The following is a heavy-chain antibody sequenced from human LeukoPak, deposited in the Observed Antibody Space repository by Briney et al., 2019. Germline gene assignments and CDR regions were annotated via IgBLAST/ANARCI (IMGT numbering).Heavy chain of an antibody. CDR1: GYTFTSFH. V-gene: IGHV1-46*01. CDR3: ARGHDPFAAADPNWFDP. Sequence: ASVKVSCKASGYTFTSFHMHWVRQAPGQGLEWMGIIDPSGGSTSYAHNFKGRLTMTSDTSTSTVYMDLSSLRSDDTAVYYCARGHDPFAAADPNWFDPWGQGTLVTVFS. CDR2: IDPSGGST. J-gene: IGHJ5*02. D-gene: IGHD6-13*01.